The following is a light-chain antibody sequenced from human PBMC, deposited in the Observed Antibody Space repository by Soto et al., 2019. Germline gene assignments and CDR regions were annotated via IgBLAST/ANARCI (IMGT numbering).Light chain of an antibody. CDR1: SSDVGGYNY. Sequence: QSVLTQPPSASGSPGQSVTISCTGTSSDVGGYNYVSWYQQHPGKAPKLMIYEVSNRPSGVPDRLSGSKSGNTASLTVSGLQAEDEADYYCSSYAGSNHLVFGGGTKVTVL. CDR3: SSYAGSNHLV. CDR2: EVS. J-gene: IGLJ2*01. V-gene: IGLV2-8*01.